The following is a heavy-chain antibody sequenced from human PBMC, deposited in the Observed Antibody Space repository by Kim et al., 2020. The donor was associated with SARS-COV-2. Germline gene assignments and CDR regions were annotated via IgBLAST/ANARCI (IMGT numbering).Heavy chain of an antibody. CDR3: ARAAPSSCRAIDY. CDR1: GASISDNY. Sequence: SETLSLTCTVSGASISDNYWNWNWQPDGKGLERIGRMCIRGTTNNNPTPTGRVPISMDTATNQFSFTLKSETAAATAADYCARAAPSSCRAIDYGG. V-gene: IGHV4-4*07. J-gene: IGHJ4*01. CDR2: MCIRGTT. D-gene: IGHD2-15*01.